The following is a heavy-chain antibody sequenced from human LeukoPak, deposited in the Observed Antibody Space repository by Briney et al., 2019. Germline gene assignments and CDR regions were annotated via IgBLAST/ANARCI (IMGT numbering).Heavy chain of an antibody. CDR1: GGTFSSYA. J-gene: IGHJ5*02. CDR2: IIPILGIA. Sequence: SVKVPCKASGGTFSSYAISWVRQAPGQGLEWMGRIIPILGIANYAQKFQGRVTITADKSTSTAYMELSSLRSEDTAVYYCARALVRGVISDWFDPWGQGTLVTVSS. CDR3: ARALVRGVISDWFDP. D-gene: IGHD3-10*01. V-gene: IGHV1-69*04.